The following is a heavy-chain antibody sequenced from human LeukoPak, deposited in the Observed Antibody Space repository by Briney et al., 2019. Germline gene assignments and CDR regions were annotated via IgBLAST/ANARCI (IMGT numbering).Heavy chain of an antibody. CDR1: GGSIINSGSY. V-gene: IGHV4-39*07. Sequence: SETLSLTCTVPGGSIINSGSYWGWIRQSPGKGLEWIGNIYYSGSTYYNPSLKSRVTISVDTSKNQFSLMLSSVTAADAAVYYCARAVETTTTGYFDYWGQGTLVAVSS. CDR3: ARAVETTTTGYFDY. CDR2: IYYSGST. D-gene: IGHD1-26*01. J-gene: IGHJ4*02.